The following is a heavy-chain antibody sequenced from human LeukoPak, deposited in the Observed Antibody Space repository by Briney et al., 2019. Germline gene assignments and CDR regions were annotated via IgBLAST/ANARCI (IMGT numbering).Heavy chain of an antibody. Sequence: KTSETLSLTCAVYGESFSGHYCSWIRQPPGKGLEWIGEINHSGSTNYNPSLKSRVSISVDTSKNQFSLELSSVTAADTAVYYYARGEVGADRNFDNWGQGTLVTVSS. V-gene: IGHV4-34*01. CDR3: ARGEVGADRNFDN. CDR2: INHSGST. CDR1: GESFSGHY. J-gene: IGHJ4*02. D-gene: IGHD1-26*01.